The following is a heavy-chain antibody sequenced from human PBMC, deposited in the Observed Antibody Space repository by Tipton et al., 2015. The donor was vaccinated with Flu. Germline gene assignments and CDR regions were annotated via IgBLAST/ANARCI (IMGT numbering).Heavy chain of an antibody. CDR1: GASLRSSSYY. CDR3: VRTKDGYTLSNFVY. Sequence: TLSLTCTVSGASLRSSSYYWDWIRQPQGKGLEWIGSFYYDVGTYYNPSLNSRVTISVDESKNQFSLRLTSVTAADTAVYYCVRTKDGYTLSNFVYWGQGTLVTVSS. J-gene: IGHJ4*02. V-gene: IGHV4-39*07. D-gene: IGHD5-24*01. CDR2: FYYDVGT.